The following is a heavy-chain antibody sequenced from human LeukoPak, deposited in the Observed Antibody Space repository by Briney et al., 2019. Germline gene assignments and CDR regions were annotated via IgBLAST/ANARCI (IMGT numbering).Heavy chain of an antibody. D-gene: IGHD1-26*01. CDR3: ARDGRSGKFDK. CDR1: GFNFSGYW. Sequence: PGGSLRLSCAASGFNFSGYWVHWVRQAPGKGLAWVSVIRSDGSITTYADSVKGRFTISRDTAKYTLYLQMNSLRAEDTAMYYCARDGRSGKFDKWGQGTLVSVSS. V-gene: IGHV3-74*01. CDR2: IRSDGSIT. J-gene: IGHJ4*02.